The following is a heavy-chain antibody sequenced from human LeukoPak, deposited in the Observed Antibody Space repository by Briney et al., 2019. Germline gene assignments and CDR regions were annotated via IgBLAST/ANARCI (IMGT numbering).Heavy chain of an antibody. CDR1: GFTFSSYA. Sequence: GGSLRLSCAASGFTFSSYAMSWVRQAPGKGLEWVSAISGSGGSTYYADSVKGRFIISRDNSKNTLYLQMNSLRAEDTAVYYCAKDPDTYYYDSSGYFDYWGQGTLVTVSS. V-gene: IGHV3-23*01. D-gene: IGHD3-22*01. CDR2: ISGSGGST. J-gene: IGHJ4*02. CDR3: AKDPDTYYYDSSGYFDY.